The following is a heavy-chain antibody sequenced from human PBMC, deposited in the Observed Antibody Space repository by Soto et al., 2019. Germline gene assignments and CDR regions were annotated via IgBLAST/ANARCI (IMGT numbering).Heavy chain of an antibody. D-gene: IGHD6-6*01. J-gene: IGHJ4*02. CDR2: IYYSGST. CDR3: ARLSIAARPGRVFGFDY. V-gene: IGHV4-59*01. CDR1: GGSISSYY. Sequence: QVQLQESGPGLVKPSETLSLTCTVSGGSISSYYWSWIRQPPGKGLEWIGYIYYSGSTNYNPSLQSRVTISVDTSKNQFSLKLSSVTAADTAVYYCARLSIAARPGRVFGFDYWGQGTLVTVSS.